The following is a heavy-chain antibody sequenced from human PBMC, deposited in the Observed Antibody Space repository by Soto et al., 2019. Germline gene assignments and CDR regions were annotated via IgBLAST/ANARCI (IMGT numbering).Heavy chain of an antibody. D-gene: IGHD6-13*01. CDR2: IFPSGTT. CDR1: VGSLSGATYS. J-gene: IGHJ4*02. Sequence: SETLSLTCGVSVGSLSGATYSWNGIRQPLGKGLEWIGYIFPSGTTYYNPSLQSLVTIAIDVSKNQFSLSLRSLTAADTAVYYCARSREFDYWSQGTLVTVSS. CDR3: ARSREFDY. V-gene: IGHV4-30-2*01.